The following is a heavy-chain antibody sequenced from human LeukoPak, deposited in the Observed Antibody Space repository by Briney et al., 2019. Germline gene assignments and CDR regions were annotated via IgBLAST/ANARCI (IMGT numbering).Heavy chain of an antibody. D-gene: IGHD5-18*01. CDR3: ARRTGIQLWNVNYYYYYMDV. V-gene: IGHV4-39*07. CDR1: GGSISSSSYY. J-gene: IGHJ6*03. CDR2: IYYSGST. Sequence: PSETLSLTCTVSGGSISSSSYYWGWIRQPPEKGLEWIGSIYYSGSTYYNPSLKSRVTISVDTSKNQFSLKLSSVTAADTAVYYCARRTGIQLWNVNYYYYYMDVWGKGTTVTVSS.